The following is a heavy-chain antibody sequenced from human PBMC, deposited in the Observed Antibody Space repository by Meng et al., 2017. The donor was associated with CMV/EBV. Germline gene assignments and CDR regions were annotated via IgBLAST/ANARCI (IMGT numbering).Heavy chain of an antibody. V-gene: IGHV2-5*02. CDR3: AHLGTAKLHFDY. D-gene: IGHD5-18*01. J-gene: IGHJ4*02. CDR1: GFSLSTSGVG. Sequence: QIHCKESVPTLVNPTQTLTLTCTFSGFSLSTSGVGVSWIRQPPGKALEWLALIYWDDDKRYSPSLKSRLTITKDTSKNQVVLTMTNMDPVDTATYYCAHLGTAKLHFDYWGQGTLVTVSS. CDR2: IYWDDDK.